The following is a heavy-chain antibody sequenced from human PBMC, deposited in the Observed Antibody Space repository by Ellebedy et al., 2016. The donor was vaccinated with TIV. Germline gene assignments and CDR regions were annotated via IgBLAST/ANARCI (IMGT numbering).Heavy chain of an antibody. V-gene: IGHV3-74*01. CDR3: ARAQAQGHFDL. J-gene: IGHJ5*02. CDR1: GFTFSSYW. Sequence: GGSLRLXCAVSGFTFSSYWMHWVRQAPGKGLVWVSRINNDGSNTSYADSVKGRFTISRDNAKNTLYLQMNSLRAEDTAVYYCARAQAQGHFDLWGQGTLVIVSP. CDR2: INNDGSNT.